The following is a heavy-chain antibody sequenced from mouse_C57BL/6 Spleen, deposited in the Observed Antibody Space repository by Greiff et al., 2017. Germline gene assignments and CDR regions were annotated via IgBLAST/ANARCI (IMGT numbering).Heavy chain of an antibody. J-gene: IGHJ3*01. D-gene: IGHD3-2*02. CDR3: ARGGTAQATGFAY. CDR1: GYTFTSSW. V-gene: IGHV1-59*01. CDR2: TDPSDSYS. Sequence: QVQLQQPGAELVRPGTSVKLSCKASGYTFTSSWMHWVKQSPGQGLEWTGVTDPSDSYSNYNQKFKGKATLTVDTSSSTAYMQLSSLTSEDSAVYYCARGGTAQATGFAYWGQGTLVTVSA.